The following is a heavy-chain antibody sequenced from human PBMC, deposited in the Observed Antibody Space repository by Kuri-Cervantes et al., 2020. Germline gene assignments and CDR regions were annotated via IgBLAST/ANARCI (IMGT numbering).Heavy chain of an antibody. D-gene: IGHD4-23*01. V-gene: IGHV4-34*01. CDR1: GGSTSSYY. CDR3: ARDYGGNSLLTFLDY. Sequence: SETLSLTSTVAGGSTSSYYWSWNRQPPVKWLEWIRAIKHSGSTNNNPSLKSRVTISVNTSKNQFSLKLSALTAADTAVYYCARDYGGNSLLTFLDYWGQGTLVTVSS. J-gene: IGHJ4*02. CDR2: IKHSGST.